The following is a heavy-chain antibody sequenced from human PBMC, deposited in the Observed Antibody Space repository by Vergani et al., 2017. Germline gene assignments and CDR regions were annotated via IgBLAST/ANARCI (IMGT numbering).Heavy chain of an antibody. D-gene: IGHD2-15*01. CDR2: IIPIFGTA. J-gene: IGHJ6*03. CDR1: GGTFSSYA. Sequence: QVQLVQSGAEVKKPGSSVKVSCKASGGTFSSYAISWVRQAPGQGLEWMGGIIPIFGTANYAQKFQGRVTITADESTSTAYMELSSLGSEDTAVYYCAGWDPYCSGGSCYSDYYYYMDVWGKGTTVTVSS. V-gene: IGHV1-69*01. CDR3: AGWDPYCSGGSCYSDYYYYMDV.